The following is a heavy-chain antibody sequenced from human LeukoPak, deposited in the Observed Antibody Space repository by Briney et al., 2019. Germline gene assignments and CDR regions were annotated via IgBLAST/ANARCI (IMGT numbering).Heavy chain of an antibody. CDR2: ISSSSSYI. D-gene: IGHD1-7*01. CDR1: GFTFSSYS. V-gene: IGHV3-21*01. Sequence: GGSLRLSCAASGFTFSSYSMNWVRQAPGKGLEWVSSISSSSSYIYYADSVKGRFTISRDNAKNLLYLQMNSLRAEDTAVYYCAGAPFGLELVSVVHWGQGTLVTVSS. J-gene: IGHJ4*02. CDR3: AGAPFGLELVSVVH.